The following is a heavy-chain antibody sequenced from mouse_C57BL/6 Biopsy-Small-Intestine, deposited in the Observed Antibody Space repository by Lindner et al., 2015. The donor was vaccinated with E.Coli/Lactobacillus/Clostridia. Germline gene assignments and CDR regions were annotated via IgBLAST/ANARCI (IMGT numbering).Heavy chain of an antibody. CDR1: GYAFSSSW. CDR3: ARSGYRRYFDV. CDR2: IYPGDGDT. J-gene: IGHJ1*03. Sequence: VQLQESGPELVKPGASVKISCKASGYAFSSSWMNWVKQRPGKGLEWIGRIYPGDGDTKYNGKFKGKATLTADKSSNTAYLQLSSLTSEDSAVYFCARSGYRRYFDVWGTGTTVTVSS. V-gene: IGHV1-82*01. D-gene: IGHD2-12*01.